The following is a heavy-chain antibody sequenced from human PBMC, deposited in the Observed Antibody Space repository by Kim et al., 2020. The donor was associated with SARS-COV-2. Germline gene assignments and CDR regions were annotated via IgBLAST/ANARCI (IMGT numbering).Heavy chain of an antibody. J-gene: IGHJ6*02. CDR3: ARDRSAGYYDILTGYYIVSYYYYGMDV. V-gene: IGHV3-30*04. D-gene: IGHD3-9*01. CDR1: GFTFSSYA. Sequence: GGSLRLSCAASGFTFSSYAMHWVRQAPGKGLEWVAVISYDGSNKYYADSVKGRFTISRDNSKNTLYLQMNSLRAEDTAVYYCARDRSAGYYDILTGYYIVSYYYYGMDVWSQGTTVTVSS. CDR2: ISYDGSNK.